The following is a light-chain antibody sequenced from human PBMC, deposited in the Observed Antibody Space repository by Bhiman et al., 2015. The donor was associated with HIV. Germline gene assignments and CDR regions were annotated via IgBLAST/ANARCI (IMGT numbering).Light chain of an antibody. CDR2: QDN. CDR3: QAWDSSTGGV. Sequence: SYELTQPPSVSVSPGQTASIPCSGDKLGNKYTSWYQQKPGQPPVLVIFQDNKRPSGIPERFSGSTSGNTATLTISGTQAMDEADYYCQAWDSSTGGVFGTGTKVTVL. CDR1: KLGNKY. J-gene: IGLJ1*01. V-gene: IGLV3-1*01.